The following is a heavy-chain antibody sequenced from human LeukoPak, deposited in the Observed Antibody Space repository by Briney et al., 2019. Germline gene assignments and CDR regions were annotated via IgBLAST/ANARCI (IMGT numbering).Heavy chain of an antibody. CDR1: GFTFSSYW. D-gene: IGHD2-2*01. Sequence: PGGSLRLSCAASGFTFSSYWMSWVRQAPGKGLEWVANIKQDGSGKYYVDSVKGRFTISRDNAKNSLYLQMNSLRAEDTAVYYCARDRCNSTSCYGSFDPWGQGTLVTVSS. CDR3: ARDRCNSTSCYGSFDP. V-gene: IGHV3-7*01. J-gene: IGHJ5*02. CDR2: IKQDGSGK.